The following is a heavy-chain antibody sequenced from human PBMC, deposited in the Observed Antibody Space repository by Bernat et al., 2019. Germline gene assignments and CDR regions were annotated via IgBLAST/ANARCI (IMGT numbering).Heavy chain of an antibody. Sequence: VQLVESGGGVVQPGRSLRLSCAAVGFTVTSFSMNWVRQAPGKGLEWVAYIRNDARIIYYTESVKGRFTISRDSAKNSLFLQMNSLRAEDTAVYYCARSGAYGYAFDPWGQGALVTVSS. CDR3: ARSGAYGYAFDP. CDR1: GFTVTSFS. J-gene: IGHJ5*02. D-gene: IGHD5-18*01. V-gene: IGHV3-48*01. CDR2: IRNDARII.